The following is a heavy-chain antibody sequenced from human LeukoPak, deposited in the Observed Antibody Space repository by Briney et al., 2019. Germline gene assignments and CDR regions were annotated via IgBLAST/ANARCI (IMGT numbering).Heavy chain of an antibody. J-gene: IGHJ5*02. CDR3: ARDGLGYCSSTSCFPGGWFDP. CDR1: GFTFSSYE. V-gene: IGHV3-48*03. CDR2: ISSSGSTI. Sequence: GGSLRLSCAASGFTFSSYEMNWVRQAPGKGLEWVSYISSSGSTIYYADSVKGRFTISRDNAKNSLYLQMNSLRAEDTAVYCCARDGLGYCSSTSCFPGGWFDPWGQGTLVTVSS. D-gene: IGHD2-2*01.